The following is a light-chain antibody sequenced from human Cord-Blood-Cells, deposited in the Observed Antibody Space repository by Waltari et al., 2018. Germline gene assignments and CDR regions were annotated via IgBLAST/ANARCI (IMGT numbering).Light chain of an antibody. CDR2: WAA. Sequence: DIVMTQSPDSLAVSLGERATINCKSSQSVLYSSNNKNYLAWYQQKPGQPPKLLMYWAATRESGVPDRLSGSGSGTDFTLTISSLQAEDVAGYYCQQYYSTPLTFGGGTKVEIK. CDR3: QQYYSTPLT. J-gene: IGKJ4*01. V-gene: IGKV4-1*01. CDR1: QSVLYSSNNKNY.